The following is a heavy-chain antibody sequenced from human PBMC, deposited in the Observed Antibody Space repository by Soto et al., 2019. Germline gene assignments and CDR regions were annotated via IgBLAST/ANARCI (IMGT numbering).Heavy chain of an antibody. J-gene: IGHJ6*02. CDR1: GYTLTELS. D-gene: IGHD6-6*01. CDR3: ATDTYSSSSTYINYYYYGMDV. V-gene: IGHV1-24*01. CDR2: FDPEDGET. Sequence: ASVKVSCKVSGYTLTELSMHWVRQAPGKGLEWMGGFDPEDGETIYAQKFQGRVTMTEDTSTDTAYMELSSLRSEDTAVYYCATDTYSSSSTYINYYYYGMDVWGQGTTVTV.